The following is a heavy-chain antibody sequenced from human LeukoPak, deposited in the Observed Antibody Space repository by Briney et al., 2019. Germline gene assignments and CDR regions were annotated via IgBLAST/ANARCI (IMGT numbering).Heavy chain of an antibody. Sequence: GGSLRLSCAASGFSFSFYWMHWVRQAPGKGPVRVSRIKTDGSIADYADSVKGRFTISRDNAKNTLYLQMNSLRAEDTAVYYCSYGSGSSRYYYYMDVWGKGITVTISS. J-gene: IGHJ6*03. CDR3: SYGSGSSRYYYYMDV. CDR2: IKTDGSIA. CDR1: GFSFSFYW. V-gene: IGHV3-74*01. D-gene: IGHD3-10*01.